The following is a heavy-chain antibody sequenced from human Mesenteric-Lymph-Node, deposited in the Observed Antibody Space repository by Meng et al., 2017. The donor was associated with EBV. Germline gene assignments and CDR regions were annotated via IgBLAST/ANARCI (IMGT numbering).Heavy chain of an antibody. CDR1: GDSLSTTTSAA. J-gene: IGHJ4*02. D-gene: IGHD7-27*01. Sequence: HSGPGQTKPAQTRHRTFASSGDSLSTTTSAACNRIRHSPSRCLEWLGRRYYRSKWYTDYAVSVKSRIIINSDTSKIQFSLQLNSVTLVDTAVYFCTREASTGDFDYWGQGTLVTVSS. CDR2: RYYRSKWYT. V-gene: IGHV6-1*01. CDR3: TREASTGDFDY.